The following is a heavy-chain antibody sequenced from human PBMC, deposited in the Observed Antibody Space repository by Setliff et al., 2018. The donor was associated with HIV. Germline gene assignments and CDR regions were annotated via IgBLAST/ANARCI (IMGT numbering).Heavy chain of an antibody. Sequence: ASVKVSCKASGYTFTNYYIHWVRQAPGQGLEWMGRINAVTGNTKYSQKFQGRVTLTTDTSTTTAYMELTSLRSDDTAVYYCARDRRVAMADGTDFWGQGTLVTVSS. CDR3: ARDRRVAMADGTDF. V-gene: IGHV1-18*04. J-gene: IGHJ4*02. CDR2: INAVTGNT. CDR1: GYTFTNYY. D-gene: IGHD6-19*01.